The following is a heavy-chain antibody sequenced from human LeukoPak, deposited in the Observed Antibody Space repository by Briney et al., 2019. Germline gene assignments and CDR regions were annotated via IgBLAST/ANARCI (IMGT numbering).Heavy chain of an antibody. CDR2: VYYSGST. CDR1: GGSISSSCYY. Sequence: SETLSLTCTVSGGSISSSCYYWGWIRQPPGEGLVRLGSVYYSGSTNYNPSLQNRITISVDTSNNKFSLKLSSVTAADKTVYYCARSYGSGYYYYYMDVWGKGTTVTVSS. J-gene: IGHJ6*03. D-gene: IGHD3-10*01. CDR3: ARSYGSGYYYYYMDV. V-gene: IGHV4-39*07.